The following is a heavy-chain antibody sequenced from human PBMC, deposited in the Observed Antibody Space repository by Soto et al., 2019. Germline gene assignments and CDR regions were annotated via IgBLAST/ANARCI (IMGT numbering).Heavy chain of an antibody. V-gene: IGHV1-8*01. CDR2: MNPNSGNT. CDR3: ASEYCGGDCYSAARYGMDV. CDR1: GYTFTSYD. D-gene: IGHD2-21*02. J-gene: IGHJ6*02. Sequence: GASVKVSCKASGYTFTSYDINWVRQATGQGLEWMGWMNPNSGNTGYAQKFQGRVTITRDTSASTAYMELSSLRSEDTAVYYCASEYCGGDCYSAARYGMDVWGQGTTVTVS.